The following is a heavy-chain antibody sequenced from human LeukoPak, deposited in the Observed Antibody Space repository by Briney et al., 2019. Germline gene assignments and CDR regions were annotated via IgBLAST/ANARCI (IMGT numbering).Heavy chain of an antibody. Sequence: SQTLSLTCTVSGGSISSGDYYWSWIRQPPGKGLEWIGYIYYSGGTYYNPSLKSRVTISVDTSKNQFSLKLSSVTAADTAVYYCARADDYYGSGSPQVFDYWGQGTLVTVSS. D-gene: IGHD3-10*01. CDR1: GGSISSGDYY. CDR2: IYYSGGT. V-gene: IGHV4-30-4*01. CDR3: ARADDYYGSGSPQVFDY. J-gene: IGHJ4*02.